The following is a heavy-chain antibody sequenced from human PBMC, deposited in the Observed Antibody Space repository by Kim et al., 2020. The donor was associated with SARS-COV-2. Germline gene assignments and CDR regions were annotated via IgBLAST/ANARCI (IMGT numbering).Heavy chain of an antibody. V-gene: IGHV3-66*01. CDR3: ARGRLQFSYYYYGLDV. Sequence: ESVKGRFTISRDSSKNTLYRQMSSLRAEDTAVDYCARGRLQFSYYYYGLDVWGQGTTVTVSS. D-gene: IGHD4-4*01. J-gene: IGHJ6*02.